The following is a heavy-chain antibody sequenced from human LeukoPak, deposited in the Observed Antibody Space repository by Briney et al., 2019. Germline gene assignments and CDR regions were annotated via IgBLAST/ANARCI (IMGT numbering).Heavy chain of an antibody. CDR2: IRYDGNNK. V-gene: IGHV3-30*02. J-gene: IGHJ4*02. Sequence: PGGSLRLSCAASGFTFSNYGMHWVRQAPGKGLEWVAFIRYDGNNKYYAESVKGRFTISRDTPKNTLYLQINSLRVEDTAVYYCARDGMVTEPIDYWGQGTLVTVSS. CDR3: ARDGMVTEPIDY. CDR1: GFTFSNYG. D-gene: IGHD2-21*02.